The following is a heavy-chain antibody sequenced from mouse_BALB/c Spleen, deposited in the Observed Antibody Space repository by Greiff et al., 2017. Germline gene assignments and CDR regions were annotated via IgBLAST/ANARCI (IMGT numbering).Heavy chain of an antibody. V-gene: IGHV2-5-1*01. J-gene: IGHJ1*01. Sequence: VKLMESGPSLVQPSQSLSITCTVSGFSLTSYGVHWVRQSPGKGLEWQGVIWRGGSTDYNAAFMSRLSITKDNSKSQVFFKMNSLQADDTAIYYCAKEGAYGNYLYWYFDVWGAGTTVTVSS. D-gene: IGHD2-1*01. CDR2: IWRGGST. CDR3: AKEGAYGNYLYWYFDV. CDR1: GFSLTSYG.